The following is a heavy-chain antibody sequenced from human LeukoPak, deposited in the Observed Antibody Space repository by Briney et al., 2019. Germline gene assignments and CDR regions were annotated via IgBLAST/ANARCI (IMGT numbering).Heavy chain of an antibody. D-gene: IGHD2-2*01. CDR3: ARGRDCSSTSCYGDY. J-gene: IGHJ4*02. V-gene: IGHV3-11*04. CDR1: GFTFSDYY. Sequence: GGSLRLSCAASGFTFSDYYMTWIRQAPGKGLEWVSYISSSGSTIYYTDSVKGRFTISRDNAKNSLYLQMNSLRAEDTAVYYCARGRDCSSTSCYGDYWGQGTLVTVSS. CDR2: ISSSGSTI.